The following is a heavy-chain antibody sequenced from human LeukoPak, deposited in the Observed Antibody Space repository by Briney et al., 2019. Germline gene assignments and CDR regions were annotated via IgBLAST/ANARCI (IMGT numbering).Heavy chain of an antibody. CDR3: AKDKALRYFDWLKRDAFDI. CDR1: GFTFSSYA. V-gene: IGHV3-23*01. CDR2: ISGSGGST. Sequence: GGSLRLSCAASGFTFSSYAMSWVRQAPGKGLEWVSAISGSGGSTYYADSMKGRFTISRDNSKNTLYLQMNSLRAEDTAVYYCAKDKALRYFDWLKRDAFDIWGQGTMVTVSS. J-gene: IGHJ3*02. D-gene: IGHD3-9*01.